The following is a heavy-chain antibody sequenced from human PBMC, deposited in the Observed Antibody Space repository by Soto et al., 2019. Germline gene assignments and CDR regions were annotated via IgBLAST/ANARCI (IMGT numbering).Heavy chain of an antibody. Sequence: EVQLLESGGDLVQPGGSLRLSCAASGFTFSSDTMTWVRQAPGKGLEWVSVISTSGGTTYYADSVKGRFTISRDNSKNTLYLQMNSMRVEETAVYYCAKGRSQFGNKGTFDIWGQGTMVTVSS. CDR1: GFTFSSDT. CDR3: AKGRSQFGNKGTFDI. J-gene: IGHJ3*02. V-gene: IGHV3-23*01. D-gene: IGHD3-10*01. CDR2: ISTSGGTT.